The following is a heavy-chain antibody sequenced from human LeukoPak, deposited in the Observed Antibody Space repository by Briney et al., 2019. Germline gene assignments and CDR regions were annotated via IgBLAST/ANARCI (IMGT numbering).Heavy chain of an antibody. D-gene: IGHD3-22*01. CDR2: MSSNGGST. CDR1: GFTFSSYA. CDR3: VKGPTPYYYDSSGSGQH. V-gene: IGHV3-64D*06. J-gene: IGHJ1*01. Sequence: GGSLRLSCSASGFTFSSYAMHWVRQAPGKGLEYVSAMSSNGGSTYYAASVKGRFTISRDNSKNTLYLQMSSLRAEDTAVYYCVKGPTPYYYDSSGSGQHWGQGTLVTVSS.